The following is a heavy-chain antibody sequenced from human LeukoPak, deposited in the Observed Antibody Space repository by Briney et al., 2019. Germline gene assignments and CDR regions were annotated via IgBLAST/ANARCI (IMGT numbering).Heavy chain of an antibody. CDR1: GYSISSSSY. CDR3: ARNSTSGYFDY. CDR2: IYHGGST. V-gene: IGHV4-38-2*01. D-gene: IGHD6-6*01. Sequence: SETLSLTCAVSGYSISSSSYWGWIRQPPGMRLEWIGSIYHGGSTHYNPSLRSRVTISVETSKNQFSLKLSSVTAADTAVYYCARNSTSGYFDYWGQGALVTVSS. J-gene: IGHJ4*02.